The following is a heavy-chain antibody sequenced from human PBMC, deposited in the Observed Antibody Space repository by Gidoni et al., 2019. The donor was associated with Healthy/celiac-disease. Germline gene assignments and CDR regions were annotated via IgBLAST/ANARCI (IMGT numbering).Heavy chain of an antibody. CDR1: GGSISSSNW. J-gene: IGHJ6*02. D-gene: IGHD6-13*01. V-gene: IGHV4-4*02. Sequence: QVQLQESGPGLVKPSGTLSLTCAVSGGSISSSNWWSWVRQPPGKGLEWIGEIYHSGSTNYNPSLKSRVTISVDKSKIQFSLKLSSVTAADTAVYYCARDLGSSSWSYYYYYGMDVWGQGTTVTVSS. CDR2: IYHSGST. CDR3: ARDLGSSSWSYYYYYGMDV.